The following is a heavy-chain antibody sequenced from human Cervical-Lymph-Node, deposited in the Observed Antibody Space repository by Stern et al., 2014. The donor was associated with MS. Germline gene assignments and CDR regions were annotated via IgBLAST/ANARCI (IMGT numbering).Heavy chain of an antibody. D-gene: IGHD6-6*01. J-gene: IGHJ4*02. CDR1: GGSTSSYY. V-gene: IGHV4-59*08. CDR3: ARGYTTSSGRPDY. Sequence: VQLVESGPGLVKPSETLSLTCTVSGGSTSSYYWSWIRQPPGKGLEWIGYISSSGGTKDNPSLKSRATISLDTSKNQISLNLSSVTAADTAVYYCARGYTTSSGRPDYWGQGTLVTVSS. CDR2: ISSSGGT.